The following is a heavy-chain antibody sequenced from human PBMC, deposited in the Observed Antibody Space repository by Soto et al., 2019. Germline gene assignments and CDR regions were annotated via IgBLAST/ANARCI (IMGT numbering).Heavy chain of an antibody. D-gene: IGHD6-19*01. CDR1: GGTFTTYD. J-gene: IGHJ4*02. V-gene: IGHV1-69*06. Sequence: QVQLVQSGAEVRKPGSSVKVSCKASGGTFTTYDISWVRQAPGQGLEWMGGIIPLFDATKYARKFQGRVTITADKSTGTAYIELSSLRAEDTAMYYCARDRSSSWYNGTFYFDSWGQGTLVTVSS. CDR3: ARDRSSSWYNGTFYFDS. CDR2: IIPLFDAT.